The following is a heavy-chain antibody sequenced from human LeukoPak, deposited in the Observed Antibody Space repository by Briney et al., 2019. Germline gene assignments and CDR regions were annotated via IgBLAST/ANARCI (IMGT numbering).Heavy chain of an antibody. V-gene: IGHV1-69*01. D-gene: IGHD5-18*01. CDR3: ARVRVGYGHYFDY. CDR1: GGTFSSYA. CDR2: IIPIFGTA. Sequence: ASVKVSCKASGGTFSSYAISWVRQAPGQGLEWMGGIIPIFGTANYAQKFQGRVTITADESTSTAYMELSSLRSEDTAVYYCARVRVGYGHYFDYWGQGTLVTVSS. J-gene: IGHJ4*02.